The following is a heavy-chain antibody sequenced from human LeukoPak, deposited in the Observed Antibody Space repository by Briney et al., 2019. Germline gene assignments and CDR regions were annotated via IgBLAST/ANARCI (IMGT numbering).Heavy chain of an antibody. J-gene: IGHJ5*02. CDR1: GGSFSGYY. D-gene: IGHD5-12*01. Sequence: SETLSLTCAVYGGSFSGYYWSWIRQPPGKGLEWIGEINHSGSTNYNPSLKSRVTISVDTSKNQFSLKLSSVTAADTAIYFCARGHYDLAPWGQGILVTVSS. CDR2: INHSGST. V-gene: IGHV4-34*01. CDR3: ARGHYDLAP.